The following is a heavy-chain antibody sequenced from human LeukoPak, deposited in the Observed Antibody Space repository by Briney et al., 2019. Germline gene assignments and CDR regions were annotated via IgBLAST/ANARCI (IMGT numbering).Heavy chain of an antibody. D-gene: IGHD6-19*01. CDR2: IYYSGST. CDR3: ARHGGLYIAVAGFDY. J-gene: IGHJ4*02. CDR1: GGSISSGGYY. Sequence: SETLSLTCTVSGGSISSGGYYWSWIRQPPGKGLEWIGYIYYSGSTNYNPSLKSRVTISVDTSKNQFSLKLSSVTAADTAVYYCARHGGLYIAVAGFDYWGQGTLVTVSS. V-gene: IGHV4-61*08.